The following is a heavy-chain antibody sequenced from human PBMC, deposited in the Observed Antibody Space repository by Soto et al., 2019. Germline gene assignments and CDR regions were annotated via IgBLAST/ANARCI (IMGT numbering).Heavy chain of an antibody. CDR1: GYTFTSYA. D-gene: IGHD3-22*01. CDR3: ATQSSGYYYTFFDY. Sequence: ASVKVSCTASGYTFTSYAIHWVRQAPGHRLEWLGWINAGNGETRYPQEFQDRVTITADESTSTAYMELSSLRSEDTVVYYCATQSSGYYYTFFDYWGQGTLVTVSS. V-gene: IGHV1-3*03. J-gene: IGHJ4*02. CDR2: INAGNGET.